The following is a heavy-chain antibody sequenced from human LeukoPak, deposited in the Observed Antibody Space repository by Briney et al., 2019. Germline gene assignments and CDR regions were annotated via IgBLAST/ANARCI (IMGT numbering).Heavy chain of an antibody. CDR1: GGSISSSSYY. D-gene: IGHD3-22*01. CDR2: IYYSGST. J-gene: IGHJ6*02. CDR3: SAGSGSMGYYYGMDV. V-gene: IGHV4-39*01. Sequence: SEILSLTCTVSGGSISSSSYYWGWIRQPPGKGLEWIGSIYYSGSTYYNPSLKSRVTISVDTSKNQFSLKLSSVTAADTAVYYCSAGSGSMGYYYGMDVWGQGTTVTVSS.